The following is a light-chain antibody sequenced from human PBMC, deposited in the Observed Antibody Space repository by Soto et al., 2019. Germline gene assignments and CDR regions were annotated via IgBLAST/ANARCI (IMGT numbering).Light chain of an antibody. CDR2: GNS. Sequence: QPVLTQPPSVSGAPGQRVTISCTGSSSNIGAGYDVHWYQQLPGTAPKLLIYGNSNRPSRVPDRFSGSKSGTSASLAITGLQAEDEADYYCQSYDGSLSGSLVFGGGTKLTVL. V-gene: IGLV1-40*01. CDR1: SSNIGAGYD. CDR3: QSYDGSLSGSLV. J-gene: IGLJ3*02.